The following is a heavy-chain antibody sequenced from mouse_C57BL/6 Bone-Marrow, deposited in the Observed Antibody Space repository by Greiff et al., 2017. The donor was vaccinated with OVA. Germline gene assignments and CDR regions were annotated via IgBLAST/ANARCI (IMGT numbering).Heavy chain of an antibody. D-gene: IGHD2-2*01. CDR2: INYDSSST. Sequence: EVHLVESEGGLVQPGSSMKLSCTASGFTFSDYYMAWVRQVPEKGLEWVANINYDSSSTSYLDSLKSRFIISRDNAKNILYLQMSSRKSEDTATYYCAREGMVTTYFDVWGTGTTVTVSS. V-gene: IGHV5-16*01. CDR3: AREGMVTTYFDV. CDR1: GFTFSDYY. J-gene: IGHJ1*03.